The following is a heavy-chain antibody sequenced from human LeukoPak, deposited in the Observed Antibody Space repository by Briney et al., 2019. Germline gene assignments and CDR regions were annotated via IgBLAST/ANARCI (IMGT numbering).Heavy chain of an antibody. Sequence: SETLSLTCTVSGGSIISGSKYWGWIRQAPGKGLEWIGSIYYSGSTYYNPSLKSRVTISVDTSKNQFSLKLRYVTAADTAVYYCARAVGYMDVWGKGTTVTVSS. CDR1: GGSIISGSKY. J-gene: IGHJ6*03. CDR3: ARAVGYMDV. CDR2: IYYSGST. V-gene: IGHV4-39*07. D-gene: IGHD1-26*01.